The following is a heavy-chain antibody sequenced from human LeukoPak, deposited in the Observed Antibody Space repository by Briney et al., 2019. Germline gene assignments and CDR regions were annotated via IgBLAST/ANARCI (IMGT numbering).Heavy chain of an antibody. CDR1: GGSISSSSYY. J-gene: IGHJ3*02. CDR3: ARAVRDRKYGYAFDI. CDR2: IYYTGST. V-gene: IGHV4-61*05. D-gene: IGHD4-17*01. Sequence: SETLSLTCTVSGGSISSSSYYWGWIRQPPGKGLEWIGYIYYTGSTNYNPSLKSRVTISVDTSKNQFSLKLSSVSAADTAVYYCARAVRDRKYGYAFDIWGQGTMVTVSS.